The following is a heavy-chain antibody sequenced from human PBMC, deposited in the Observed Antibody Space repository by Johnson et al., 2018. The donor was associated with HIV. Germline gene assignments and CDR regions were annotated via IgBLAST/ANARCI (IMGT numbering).Heavy chain of an antibody. CDR3: ARALRVVVVAATFDAFDI. CDR2: VNQDGSAK. D-gene: IGHD2-15*01. J-gene: IGHJ3*02. V-gene: IGHV3-7*03. CDR1: GFTFSDYY. Sequence: VQLVESGGGLVKPGGSLRLSCAASGFTFSDYYMSWIRQAPGKGLEYVASVNQDGSAKFYVDSVKGRFTISRDNAKNSLYLQMNRLRAEDTALYYCARALRVVVVAATFDAFDIWGQGTMVTVSS.